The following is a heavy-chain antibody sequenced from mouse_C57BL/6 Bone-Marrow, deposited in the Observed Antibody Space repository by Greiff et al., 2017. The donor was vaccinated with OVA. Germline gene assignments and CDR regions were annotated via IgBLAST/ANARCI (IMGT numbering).Heavy chain of an antibody. CDR2: ISSGGSYT. Sequence: DVKLVESGGDLVKPGGSLKLSCAASGFTFSSYGMSWVRQTPDKRLEWVATISSGGSYTYYPDSVKGRFTISRDNAKNTLYLQMSSLKSEDTAMYYCARRGGLRSFDYWGQGTTLTVSS. J-gene: IGHJ2*01. CDR3: ARRGGLRSFDY. CDR1: GFTFSSYG. V-gene: IGHV5-6*02. D-gene: IGHD2-4*01.